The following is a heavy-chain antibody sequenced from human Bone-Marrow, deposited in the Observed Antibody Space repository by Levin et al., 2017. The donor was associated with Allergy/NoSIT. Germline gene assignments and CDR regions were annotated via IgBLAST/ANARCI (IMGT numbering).Heavy chain of an antibody. V-gene: IGHV4-34*01. CDR3: ARAPYYDILTGYYRGWFDP. J-gene: IGHJ5*02. CDR2: INHSGST. CDR1: GGSFSGSY. D-gene: IGHD3-9*01. Sequence: SQTLSLTCAVYGGSFSGSYWSWIRQPPGKGLEWIGEINHSGSTNYNPSLKSRVTISVDTSKNQFSLKLSSVTAADTAVYYCARAPYYDILTGYYRGWFDPWGQGTLVTVSS.